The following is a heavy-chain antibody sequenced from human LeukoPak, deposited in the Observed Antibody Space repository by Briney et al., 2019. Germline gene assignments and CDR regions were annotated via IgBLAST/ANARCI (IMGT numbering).Heavy chain of an antibody. J-gene: IGHJ4*02. CDR3: ARASRIAAAGQVY. Sequence: PGGSLRLSCAASGFTVSSNYMSWVRQAPGKGLEWVSVIYSGGSTYYADSVKGRFTISRDNSKNTLYLQMNSLRAEDTAVYYCARASRIAAAGQVYWGQGTLVTVSS. D-gene: IGHD6-13*01. V-gene: IGHV3-53*01. CDR2: IYSGGST. CDR1: GFTVSSNY.